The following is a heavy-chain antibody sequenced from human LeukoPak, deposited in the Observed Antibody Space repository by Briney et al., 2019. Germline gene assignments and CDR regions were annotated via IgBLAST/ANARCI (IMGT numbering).Heavy chain of an antibody. CDR3: ARRRDFIDY. V-gene: IGHV3-11*01. J-gene: IGHJ4*02. Sequence: SGGSLRLSCAASGFTLSDYYMSWIRQAPGKGLEWVSYSSSSGSTIYYADSVKGRFAVSRDNAKNSLYLQMNSLRAEDTAVYYCARRRDFIDYWGQGTLVTVSS. CDR1: GFTLSDYY. D-gene: IGHD3/OR15-3a*01. CDR2: SSSSGSTI.